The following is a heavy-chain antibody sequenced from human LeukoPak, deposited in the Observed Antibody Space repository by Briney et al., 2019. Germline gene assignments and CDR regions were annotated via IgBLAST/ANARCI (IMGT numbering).Heavy chain of an antibody. D-gene: IGHD3-10*01. V-gene: IGHV4-59*01. Sequence: PSETLSLTCTVSGGSISSYYWSWIRQPPGKGLEWIGYIYYSGSTNYNPSLKSRVTISVDTSNNQFSLKLSSVTAADTAVYYCARQGSGSYSHFDYWGQGTLVTVSS. CDR3: ARQGSGSYSHFDY. J-gene: IGHJ4*02. CDR2: IYYSGST. CDR1: GGSISSYY.